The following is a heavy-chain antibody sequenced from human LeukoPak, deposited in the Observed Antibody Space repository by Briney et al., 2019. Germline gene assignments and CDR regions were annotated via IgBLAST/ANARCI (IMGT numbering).Heavy chain of an antibody. Sequence: PSETLSLTCTVSGGSISSYYWSWIRQPPGKGLEWIGYIYYSGSTNYNPSLKSRVTISVDTSKNQFSLKLSSVTAADTAVYYCARAVTIDFWSGYSFDLWGRGTLVTVSS. CDR3: ARAVTIDFWSGYSFDL. D-gene: IGHD3-3*01. J-gene: IGHJ2*01. V-gene: IGHV4-59*01. CDR1: GGSISSYY. CDR2: IYYSGST.